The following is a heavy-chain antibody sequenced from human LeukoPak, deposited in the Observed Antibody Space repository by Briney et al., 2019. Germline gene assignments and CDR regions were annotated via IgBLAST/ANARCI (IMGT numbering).Heavy chain of an antibody. D-gene: IGHD4-17*01. CDR2: IYHSGST. CDR1: GYSISSGYY. Sequence: SETLSLTCTVSGYSISSGYYWGWIRQPPGKGLEWIGSIYHSGSTYYNPSLKSRVTISVDTSKNQFSLKLSSVTAADTAVYYCARQSGDYVGYYYYYMDVWGKGTTVTVSS. J-gene: IGHJ6*03. V-gene: IGHV4-38-2*02. CDR3: ARQSGDYVGYYYYYMDV.